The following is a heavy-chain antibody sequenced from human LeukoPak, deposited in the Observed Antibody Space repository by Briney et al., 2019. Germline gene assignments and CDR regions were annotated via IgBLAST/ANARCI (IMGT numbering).Heavy chain of an antibody. CDR3: AREGVVPAAMSGWYFDL. D-gene: IGHD2-2*01. CDR2: IYYSGST. Sequence: SQTLSLTCTVSGGSISGGGYYWSWIRQHPGTGLEWIGYIYYSGSTYYNPSLKSRVTISVDTSKNQFSLKLSSVTAADTAVYYCAREGVVPAAMSGWYFDLWGRGTLVTVSS. V-gene: IGHV4-31*03. CDR1: GGSISGGGYY. J-gene: IGHJ2*01.